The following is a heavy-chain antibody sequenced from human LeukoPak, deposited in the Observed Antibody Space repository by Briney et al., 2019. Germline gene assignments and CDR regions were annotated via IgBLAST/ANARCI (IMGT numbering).Heavy chain of an antibody. V-gene: IGHV1-46*01. CDR1: GYTSTSYY. J-gene: IGHJ4*02. CDR3: ARALSGLGSGYDW. D-gene: IGHD5-12*01. CDR2: INPSGGST. Sequence: GASVKVSCKASGYTSTSYYMHWVRQAPGQGLEWMGIINPSGGSTSYAQKFQGRVTMTRDTSTSTVYMELSSLRSEDTAVYYCARALSGLGSGYDWWGQGTLVTVSS.